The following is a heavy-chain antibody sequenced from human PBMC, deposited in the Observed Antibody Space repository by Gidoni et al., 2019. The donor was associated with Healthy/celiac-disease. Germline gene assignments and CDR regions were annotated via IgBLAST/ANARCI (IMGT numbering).Heavy chain of an antibody. J-gene: IGHJ4*02. CDR2: ISYDGSNK. V-gene: IGHV3-30*18. D-gene: IGHD3-22*01. CDR3: AKDFSAGGSYYDSLDY. CDR1: GFTFSSYG. Sequence: QVQLVESGGGVVPPGRSLRLSCAASGFTFSSYGMHWVRQAPGKGLEWVAVISYDGSNKYYADSVKGRFTISRDNSKNTLYLQMNSLRAEDTAVYYCAKDFSAGGSYYDSLDYWGQGTLVTVSS.